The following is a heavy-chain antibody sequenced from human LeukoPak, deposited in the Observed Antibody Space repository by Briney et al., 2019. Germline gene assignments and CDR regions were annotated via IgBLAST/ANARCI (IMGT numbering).Heavy chain of an antibody. J-gene: IGHJ4*02. CDR3: ARLPSATISFGVFYY. D-gene: IGHD3-16*01. CDR1: DYSINSDCY. V-gene: IGHV4-38-2*02. CDR2: IFHSGDT. Sequence: PSETLSLTCSVSDYSINSDCYWSWIRQPPGKGLEWIGSIFHSGDTYSNPSLQSRVTISIDTPNNQFSLKLSSVTAADTAVYYCARLPSATISFGVFYYWGQGTLVTVSS.